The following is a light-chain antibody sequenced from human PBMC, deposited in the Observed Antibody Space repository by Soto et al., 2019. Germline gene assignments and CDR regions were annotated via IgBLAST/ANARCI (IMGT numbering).Light chain of an antibody. V-gene: IGLV7-46*01. Sequence: QAVVTQEPSLIVSPGGTVTLTCGSSTGAVTSGHYPYWFQQKPGQAPKTLIYDTFNTHSWTPARFSGSLLGGKAALTLSGAQPEDEAVYFCLLSYITVVIFGGGTKLTVL. J-gene: IGLJ2*01. CDR1: TGAVTSGHY. CDR2: DTF. CDR3: LLSYITVVI.